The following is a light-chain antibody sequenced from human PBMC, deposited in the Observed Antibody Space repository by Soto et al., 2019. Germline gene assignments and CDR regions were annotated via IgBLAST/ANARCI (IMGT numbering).Light chain of an antibody. CDR2: DAS. Sequence: VLTQSASTLSLSPGERATLSCRASQSVSSYLAWYQQKPGQAPRLLIYDASNRATGIPARFSGSGSGTDFTLTISSLEPEDFAAYYCQQRSNWPPFFGQGTRLEIK. CDR3: QQRSNWPPF. V-gene: IGKV3-11*01. CDR1: QSVSSY. J-gene: IGKJ5*01.